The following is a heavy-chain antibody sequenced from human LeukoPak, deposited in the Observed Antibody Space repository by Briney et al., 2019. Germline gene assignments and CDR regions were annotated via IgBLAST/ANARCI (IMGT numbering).Heavy chain of an antibody. J-gene: IGHJ4*02. D-gene: IGHD6-19*01. Sequence: PSETLSLTCTVSGGSINSYYWSWIRQPPGKGLEWIGYISYRGSPNYNPSLERRVSISVDTSRNQFSLNLNSVTAADTAVYYCARVDRSGWPKGVFDFWGQGTLATVSS. CDR2: ISYRGSP. CDR1: GGSINSYY. V-gene: IGHV4-59*01. CDR3: ARVDRSGWPKGVFDF.